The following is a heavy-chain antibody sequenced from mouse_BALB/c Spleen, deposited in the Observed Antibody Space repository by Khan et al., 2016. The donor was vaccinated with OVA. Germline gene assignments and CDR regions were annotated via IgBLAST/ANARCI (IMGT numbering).Heavy chain of an antibody. J-gene: IGHJ3*01. V-gene: IGHV5-4*02. D-gene: IGHD1-1*02. CDR1: GFTFSDYY. CDR2: ISYGGSYT. CDR3: ARAGYGGFAY. Sequence: EVELVESGGGLVKPGGSLKLSCAASGFTFSDYYMYWVRQTPEKRLEWVATISYGGSYTYYPDSVKGRFTISRDNAKNNLYLQMSSLKSEDTAMYYCARAGYGGFAYWGQGTLVTVSA.